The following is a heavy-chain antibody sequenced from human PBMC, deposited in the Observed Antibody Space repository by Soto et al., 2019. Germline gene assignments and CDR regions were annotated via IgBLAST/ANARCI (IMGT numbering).Heavy chain of an antibody. D-gene: IGHD2-2*01. CDR2: MNPTSGNT. J-gene: IGHJ6*02. CDR1: GYTFTSYD. Sequence: QVQLVQSGAEVKEPGASVKVSCKASGYTFTSYDINWVRQATGQGLEWMGWMNPTSGNTGYAQKFQGRVTMTRNTSISTAYMELSSLRSEDTAVYYCASRRKVPAAHFNYYYYGMDVWGQGTTVTVSS. V-gene: IGHV1-8*01. CDR3: ASRRKVPAAHFNYYYYGMDV.